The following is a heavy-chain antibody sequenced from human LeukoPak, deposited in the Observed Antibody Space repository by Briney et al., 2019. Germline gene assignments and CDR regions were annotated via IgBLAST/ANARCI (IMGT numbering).Heavy chain of an antibody. CDR2: IYYSGST. Sequence: KPSETLSLTCTVSGGSVSSGSYYWSWIRQPPGKGLEWIGYIYYSGSTNYNPSLKSRVTISVDTSKNQFSLKLSSVTTADTAVYYCATQLPGKAVADGAFDIWGQGTMVTVSS. J-gene: IGHJ3*02. V-gene: IGHV4-61*01. CDR3: ATQLPGKAVADGAFDI. CDR1: GGSVSSGSYY. D-gene: IGHD6-19*01.